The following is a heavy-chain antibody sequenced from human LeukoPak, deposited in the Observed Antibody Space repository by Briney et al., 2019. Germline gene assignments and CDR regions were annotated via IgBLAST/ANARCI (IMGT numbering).Heavy chain of an antibody. CDR2: IYHSGST. J-gene: IGHJ4*02. CDR3: AGGYGPPGDY. Sequence: SETLSLTCAVSGGPISSSNWWSWVRQPPGKGLEWIGEIYHSGSTNYNPSLKSRVTISLDTSKNQFSLKLSSVTAADTAVYYCAGGYGPPGDYWGQGTLVTVSS. CDR1: GGPISSSNW. V-gene: IGHV4-4*02. D-gene: IGHD5-18*01.